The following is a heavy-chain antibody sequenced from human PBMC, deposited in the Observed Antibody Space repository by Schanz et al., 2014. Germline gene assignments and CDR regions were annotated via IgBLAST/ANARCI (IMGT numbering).Heavy chain of an antibody. CDR2: INPSSGTT. V-gene: IGHV1-46*01. J-gene: IGHJ3*01. D-gene: IGHD3-9*01. CDR1: GYTFTTYY. Sequence: QVQLVQSGAEVKKPGVSVKVSCKASGYTFTTYYIHWVRQAPGQGLEWMGKINPSSGTTRIAQNCQGRLTVTRDTSTSTVYMELRGLRSDDTAVYYCARETTIITGGAFDVWGQGTMVTVSS. CDR3: ARETTIITGGAFDV.